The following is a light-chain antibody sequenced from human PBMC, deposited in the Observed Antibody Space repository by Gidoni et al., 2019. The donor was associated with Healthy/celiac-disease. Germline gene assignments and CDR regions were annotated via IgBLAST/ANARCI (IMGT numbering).Light chain of an antibody. CDR1: QSISSY. Sequence: DIQMTQSPSSPSASVGDRVTITCRASQSISSYLIWYQQKPGKAPKLLIYAASSLQSGVPSRFSGSGSGTDFTLTISSLQHEDFATYYCQQSYSTLQWTFGQGTKVEIK. CDR3: QQSYSTLQWT. CDR2: AAS. V-gene: IGKV1-39*01. J-gene: IGKJ1*01.